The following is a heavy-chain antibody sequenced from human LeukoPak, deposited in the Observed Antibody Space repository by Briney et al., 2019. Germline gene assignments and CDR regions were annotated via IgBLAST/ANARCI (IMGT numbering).Heavy chain of an antibody. J-gene: IGHJ5*02. CDR3: ARDASGSYFNWFDP. CDR2: IYYSGST. CDR1: GGSITRYY. Sequence: SETLSLTCTVSGGSITRYYWSWIRQPPGKGLEWIGYIYYSGSTNYNPSLKSRVTISVDTSKNKFSLKLSSVTAADTAVYYCARDASGSYFNWFDPWGQGTLVTVSS. V-gene: IGHV4-59*01. D-gene: IGHD1-26*01.